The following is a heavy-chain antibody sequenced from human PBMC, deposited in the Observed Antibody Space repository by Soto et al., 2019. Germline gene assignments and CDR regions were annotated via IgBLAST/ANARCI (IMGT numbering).Heavy chain of an antibody. CDR1: GCSISSYY. CDR2: IYYSGRT. Sequence: QVQLQESGPGLVKPSETLSLTCTVSGCSISSYYWSWIRQPPGKGLEWIGYIYYSGRTNYNPSLKSRLPISVDTSKNQFSVQLSSVTAADTAVYYWARGYCSSTSCYIWDNWFDPWGQGPLVTVSS. J-gene: IGHJ5*02. V-gene: IGHV4-59*01. CDR3: ARGYCSSTSCYIWDNWFDP. D-gene: IGHD2-2*02.